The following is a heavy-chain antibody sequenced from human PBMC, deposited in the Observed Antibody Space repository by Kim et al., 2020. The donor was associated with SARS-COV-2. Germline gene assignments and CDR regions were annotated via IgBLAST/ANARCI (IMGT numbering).Heavy chain of an antibody. J-gene: IGHJ1*01. CDR3: ARHGIQLWLGMTHFQH. Sequence: SETLSLTCTVSGGSISSSSYYWGWIRQPPGKGLEWIGSIYYSGSTYYNPSLKSRVTISVDTSKNQFSLKLSSVTAADTAVYYCARHGIQLWLGMTHFQHWGQGTLVTVSS. CDR1: GGSISSSSYY. V-gene: IGHV4-39*01. CDR2: IYYSGST. D-gene: IGHD5-18*01.